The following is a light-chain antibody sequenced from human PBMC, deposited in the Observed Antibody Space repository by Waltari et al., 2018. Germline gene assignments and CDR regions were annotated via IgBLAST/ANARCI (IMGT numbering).Light chain of an antibody. Sequence: PGQSITISCSGTSSDVGSHKFVSWFQQHPGKVPKLMIYESSKRPSGVSNRFSGSKSDNTASLTITGLQTEDEADYYCCSYVGGITPFLVFGGGTKVTVL. CDR2: ESS. CDR3: CSYVGGITPFLV. V-gene: IGLV2-23*01. J-gene: IGLJ2*01. CDR1: SSDVGSHKF.